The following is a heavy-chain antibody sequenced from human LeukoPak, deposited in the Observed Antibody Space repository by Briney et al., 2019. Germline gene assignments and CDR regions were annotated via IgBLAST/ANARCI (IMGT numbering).Heavy chain of an antibody. V-gene: IGHV4-30-4*01. CDR2: IHYRGST. J-gene: IGHJ4*02. CDR1: GDSTSNGDYY. D-gene: IGHD6-13*01. CDR3: ARDRSRPNPFFDS. Sequence: PSETLSLTCTVSGDSTSNGDYYWSWIRQPPGKGLEWIGYIHYRGSTFYNPPLKSRVTMSVDTSKNQFSLKLSSVTAADTAVYYCARDRSRPNPFFDSWGQGTLVTVSS.